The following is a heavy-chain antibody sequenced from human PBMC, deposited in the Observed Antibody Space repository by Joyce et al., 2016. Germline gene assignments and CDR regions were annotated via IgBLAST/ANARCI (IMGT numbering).Heavy chain of an antibody. CDR2: TTYDGRNT. V-gene: IGHV3-30*18. D-gene: IGHD4-17*01. J-gene: IGHJ4*02. CDR3: AKDERAVTKDYYFTY. Sequence: QVELVESGGGVVQPGRSLRLSCAASGITFSNSGMHWVRQAPGKVLEWVAVTTYDGRNTYYAYSVKGRFTISRDNSKNTLYLQMNSLRVEDTAIYYCAKDERAVTKDYYFTYWGQGTLVTVSS. CDR1: GITFSNSG.